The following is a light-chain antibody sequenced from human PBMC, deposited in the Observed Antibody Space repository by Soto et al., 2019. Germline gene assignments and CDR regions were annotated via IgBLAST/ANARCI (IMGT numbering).Light chain of an antibody. J-gene: IGLJ2*01. CDR3: SSYAGINTDVV. Sequence: ALTQPPSASGSPGQSVTISCTGTSSDVGGYGYVSWYQQHPGKAPKLMIFEVTKRASGVPNRFSGSKSGNTASLTVSGLQAEDEADYYCSSYAGINTDVVFGGGTKLTVL. CDR2: EVT. V-gene: IGLV2-8*01. CDR1: SSDVGGYGY.